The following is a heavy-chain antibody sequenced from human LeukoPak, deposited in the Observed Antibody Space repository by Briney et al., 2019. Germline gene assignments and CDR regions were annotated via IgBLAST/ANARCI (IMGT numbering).Heavy chain of an antibody. D-gene: IGHD4-23*01. V-gene: IGHV4-4*07. CDR1: GDSISSFH. Sequence: SETLSLTCTVSGDSISSFHWSWIRQPAGKGLEWIGRIYTSGSTNYNPSLKSRVTMSVDTSKNQFSLKLSSLTAADTAMYYCARREPHGDYGGKIRYYYYMDVWGKGTTITISS. J-gene: IGHJ6*03. CDR3: ARREPHGDYGGKIRYYYYMDV. CDR2: IYTSGST.